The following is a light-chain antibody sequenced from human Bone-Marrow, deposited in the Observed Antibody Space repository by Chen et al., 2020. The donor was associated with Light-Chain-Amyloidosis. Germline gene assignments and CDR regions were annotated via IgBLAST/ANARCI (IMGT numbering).Light chain of an antibody. J-gene: IGLJ2*01. CDR1: DLPTKY. Sequence: SYELTQPPSVSGSPGQTARITCSGDDLPTKYAYWYQQKPGQAPVLVIHRDTERPSGISERFSVSSSGTTATLTIRGVQAEDEADYHCQSADSSGTYEVIFGGGTKLTVL. CDR2: RDT. V-gene: IGLV3-25*03. CDR3: QSADSSGTYEVI.